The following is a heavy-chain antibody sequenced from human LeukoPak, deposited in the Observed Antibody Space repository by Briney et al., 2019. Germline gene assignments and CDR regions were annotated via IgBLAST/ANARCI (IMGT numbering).Heavy chain of an antibody. J-gene: IGHJ6*03. V-gene: IGHV2-70*11. CDR1: GFSLLTSGVS. CDR2: IDWDDDK. D-gene: IGHD3-10*01. Sequence: SGPALVEPTQTLTLTCTFSGFSLLTSGVSVTWIRQPPGRALEWLARIDWDDDKYYNTSLEARLTISKDTSKNQVILTVTDMDPVDSATYYCARMYFGDYKDMDVWGKGTTVTVSS. CDR3: ARMYFGDYKDMDV.